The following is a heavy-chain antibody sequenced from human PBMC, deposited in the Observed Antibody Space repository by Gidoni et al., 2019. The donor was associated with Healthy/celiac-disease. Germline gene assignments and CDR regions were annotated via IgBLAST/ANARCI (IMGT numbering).Heavy chain of an antibody. CDR1: GFTFSSYA. D-gene: IGHD2-2*01. V-gene: IGHV3-30-3*01. J-gene: IGHJ3*02. CDR3: AREVYCSSTSCSPWAFDI. Sequence: QVQLVESGRGVGQPGRSRRLPCAASGFTFSSYAMHWVSQAPGKGLEWVAVISDDGSNKYYADSVKGRFTIARDNSKNTLYLQMNSLRAEDTAVYYCAREVYCSSTSCSPWAFDIWGQGTMVTVSS. CDR2: ISDDGSNK.